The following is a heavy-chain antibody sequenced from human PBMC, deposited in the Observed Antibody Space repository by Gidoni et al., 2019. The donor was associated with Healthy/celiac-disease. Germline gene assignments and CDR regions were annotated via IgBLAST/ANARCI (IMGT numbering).Heavy chain of an antibody. Sequence: EVQLVESGGGLVKPGGSLRLSCAASGFTFSSYSMNWVRQAPGKGLEWVSSISSSSSYIYYADSVKGRFTISRDNAKNSLYLQMNSLRAEDTAVYYCARELPNYYDSRSYFDLWGRGTLVTVSS. D-gene: IGHD3-22*01. CDR1: GFTFSSYS. J-gene: IGHJ2*01. V-gene: IGHV3-21*01. CDR3: ARELPNYYDSRSYFDL. CDR2: ISSSSSYI.